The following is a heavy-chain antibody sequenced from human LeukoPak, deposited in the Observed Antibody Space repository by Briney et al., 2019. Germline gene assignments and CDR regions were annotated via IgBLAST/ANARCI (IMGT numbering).Heavy chain of an antibody. D-gene: IGHD4-23*01. CDR3: ARARGGKIYAPGYFDY. CDR2: INHSGST. Sequence: SETLSLTCTVSGGSITSTSYYWGWIRQPPGKGLEWIGEINHSGSTNYNPSLKSRVTISVDTSKNQFSLKLSSVTAADTAVYYCARARGGKIYAPGYFDYWGQGTLVTVSS. V-gene: IGHV4-39*07. J-gene: IGHJ4*02. CDR1: GGSITSTSYY.